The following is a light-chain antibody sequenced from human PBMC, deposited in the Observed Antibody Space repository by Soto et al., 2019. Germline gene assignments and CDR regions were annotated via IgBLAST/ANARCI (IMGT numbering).Light chain of an antibody. CDR2: HTS. CDR1: QSVSSN. V-gene: IGKV3-15*01. J-gene: IGKJ5*01. Sequence: EIVMTQSPATLSVSPGERATLSCRASQSVSSNLAWYQQKPGQAPRLLIYHTSIRATGIPARFSGSGSGTEFTLTISSLQSEDFAVYYCQQYDNWPITFGQGTRLEIK. CDR3: QQYDNWPIT.